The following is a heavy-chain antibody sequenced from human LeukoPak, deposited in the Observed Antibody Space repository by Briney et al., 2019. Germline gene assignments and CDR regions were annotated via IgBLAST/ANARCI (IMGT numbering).Heavy chain of an antibody. V-gene: IGHV1-2*02. CDR1: GYTFTGYY. J-gene: IGHJ3*02. Sequence: GASVKLCCKASGYTFTGYYMHWVRQAPGQGLEWMGWINPNSGGTNYAQKFQGRVTMTRDTSISTAYMELSRLRSDDTAVYYCARAMVRGVILGAFDIWGQGTMVTVSS. CDR3: ARAMVRGVILGAFDI. CDR2: INPNSGGT. D-gene: IGHD3-10*01.